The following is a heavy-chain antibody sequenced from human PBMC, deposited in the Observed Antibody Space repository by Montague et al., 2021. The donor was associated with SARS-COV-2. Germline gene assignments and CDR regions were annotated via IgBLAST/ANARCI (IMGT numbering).Heavy chain of an antibody. Sequence: SETLSLTCVVSGDSISTDNWWTWVRLPPGKGLEWVGEIYHTGSTNYNPSLKSRVTISVDTSKNQFSLKLSSVTAAGTAVYYCARGYDYVWGSYRYLHWFDPWGQGTLVTVSS. J-gene: IGHJ5*02. CDR1: GDSISTDNW. CDR3: ARGYDYVWGSYRYLHWFDP. V-gene: IGHV4-4*02. D-gene: IGHD3-16*02. CDR2: IYHTGST.